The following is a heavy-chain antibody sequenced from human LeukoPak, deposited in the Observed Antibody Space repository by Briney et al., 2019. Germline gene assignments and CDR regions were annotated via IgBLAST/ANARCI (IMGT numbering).Heavy chain of an antibody. J-gene: IGHJ6*02. Sequence: ASVKVSCKASGYTFTSYGISWVRQATGQGLEWMGWMNPNSGNTGYAQKFQGRVTMTRNTSISTAYMELSSLRSEDTAVYYCARVPSLSLSSSWYRDYYYYGMDVWGQGTTVTVSS. CDR1: GYTFTSYG. CDR2: MNPNSGNT. CDR3: ARVPSLSLSSSWYRDYYYYGMDV. V-gene: IGHV1-8*02. D-gene: IGHD6-13*01.